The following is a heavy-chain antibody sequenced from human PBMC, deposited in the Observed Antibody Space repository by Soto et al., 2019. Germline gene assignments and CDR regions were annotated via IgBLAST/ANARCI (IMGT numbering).Heavy chain of an antibody. V-gene: IGHV1-8*01. CDR3: ARGGLYCNETSCHYFGVDV. CDR1: EYALTTHH. Sequence: GASVKVSCKASEYALTTHHINWVRQATGQGLEWLGTMDPHSGDTVPAQKFRDRVSMTSETSTNTAYLELRSLRLDDTAVYYCARGGLYCNETSCHYFGVDVWGQGTTVTVSS. CDR2: MDPHSGDT. J-gene: IGHJ6*02. D-gene: IGHD2-2*01.